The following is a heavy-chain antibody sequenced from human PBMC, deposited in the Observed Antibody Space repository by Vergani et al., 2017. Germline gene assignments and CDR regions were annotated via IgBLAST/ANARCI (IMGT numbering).Heavy chain of an antibody. V-gene: IGHV5-51*01. J-gene: IGHJ3*01. CDR2: IYPGDSEV. D-gene: IGHD3-16*01. CDR1: GYIFSNFW. Sequence: EKQLVQSGSETKKPGESVKISCQAFGYIFSNFWIGWVRQRPGRGLEWMGIIYPGDSEVKSNPTFRGQVIFSVDTSVNTAYLQWRSLQASDTATYFCASGGHGSENGGALQLWGHGTNIPVSS. CDR3: ASGGHGSENGGALQL.